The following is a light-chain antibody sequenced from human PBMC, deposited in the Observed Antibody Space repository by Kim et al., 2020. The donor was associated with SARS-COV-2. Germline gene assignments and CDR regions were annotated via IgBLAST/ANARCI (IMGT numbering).Light chain of an antibody. CDR3: QQYNSYPYT. V-gene: IGKV1-5*03. J-gene: IGKJ2*01. Sequence: TAVGDRVTITCRASQSISSWLAWYQQKPGKAPKLLIYKASSLESGVPSRFSGSGSGTEFTLTISSLQPDDFATYYCQQYNSYPYTFGQGTKVDIK. CDR1: QSISSW. CDR2: KAS.